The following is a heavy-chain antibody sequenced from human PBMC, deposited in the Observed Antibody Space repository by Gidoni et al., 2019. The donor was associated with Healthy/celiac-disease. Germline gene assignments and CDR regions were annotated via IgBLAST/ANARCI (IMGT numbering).Heavy chain of an antibody. Sequence: QVQLVESGGGVVQPGRSLRLSCAASGFPFSRYGMHWVRQAPGKGLEWVAVISYDGSNKYYADSVKGRFTISRDNSKNTLYLQMNSLRDEDTAVYYCAKDSSSWYGFDYWGQGTLVTVSS. CDR2: ISYDGSNK. CDR1: GFPFSRYG. D-gene: IGHD6-13*01. CDR3: AKDSSSWYGFDY. V-gene: IGHV3-30*18. J-gene: IGHJ4*02.